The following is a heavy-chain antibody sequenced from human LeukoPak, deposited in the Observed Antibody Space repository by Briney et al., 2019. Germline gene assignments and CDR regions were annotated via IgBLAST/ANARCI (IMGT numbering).Heavy chain of an antibody. CDR2: IYYSGST. D-gene: IGHD3-10*01. Sequence: SETLSLTCTVSGGSISSYYLSWIRQPPGKGLEWIGYIYYSGSTNYNPSLKSRVTISVDTSKNQFSLKLSSVTAADTAVYYCARANNYGSVKGAFDIWGQGTMVTVSS. V-gene: IGHV4-59*01. CDR1: GGSISSYY. J-gene: IGHJ3*02. CDR3: ARANNYGSVKGAFDI.